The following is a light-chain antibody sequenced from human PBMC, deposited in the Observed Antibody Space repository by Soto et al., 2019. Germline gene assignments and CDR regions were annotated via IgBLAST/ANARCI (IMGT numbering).Light chain of an antibody. CDR2: EVN. J-gene: IGLJ2*01. V-gene: IGLV2-8*01. CDR3: SSFAGSSVV. Sequence: QSVLTQPPSASGSPGQSVTIFCTGTSSDVGGYNYVSWYQQHPGKAPKLMIYEVNKRPSGVPDRFSGSKSGNTASLTVSGLQAEDEADYYCSSFAGSSVVFGGGTKLTVL. CDR1: SSDVGGYNY.